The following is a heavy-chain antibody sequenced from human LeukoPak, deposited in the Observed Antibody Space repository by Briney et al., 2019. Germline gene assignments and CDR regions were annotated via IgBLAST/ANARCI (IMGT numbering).Heavy chain of an antibody. Sequence: KPSETPSLTCTGSGGAISSSSYYWGWIRQPPGKGLEWIGGIYYSGSTYYNPSLKSRVTISVDTSKNQFSLKLSSVTAADTAVDYCARHLAVVPAAIHWFDPWGQGTLVTVSS. CDR2: IYYSGST. V-gene: IGHV4-39*01. D-gene: IGHD2-2*01. J-gene: IGHJ5*02. CDR1: GGAISSSSYY. CDR3: ARHLAVVPAAIHWFDP.